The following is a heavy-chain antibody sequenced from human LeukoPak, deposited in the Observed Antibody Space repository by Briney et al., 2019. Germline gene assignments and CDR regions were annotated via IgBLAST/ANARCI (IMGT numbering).Heavy chain of an antibody. V-gene: IGHV4-39*01. CDR1: GGSISSSSSY. J-gene: IGHJ5*02. Sequence: SETLSLTCTVSGGSISSSSSYWGWIRQPPGMGLEYIGSIYYSGSTYYNPSLKSRVSISVDTSKHQFSLKLSSVTAADTAVYYCARHYYFDYLFQWFDPWGQGTLVTVSS. CDR3: ARHYYFDYLFQWFDP. CDR2: IYYSGST. D-gene: IGHD3-9*01.